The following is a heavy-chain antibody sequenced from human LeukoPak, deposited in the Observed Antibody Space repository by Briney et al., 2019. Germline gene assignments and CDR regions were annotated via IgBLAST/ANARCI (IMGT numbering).Heavy chain of an antibody. CDR2: INHSGST. CDR3: ARRGFLPGWLDP. D-gene: IGHD3-10*01. Sequence: SETLSLTCAVYGGSFSGYYWSWIRQPPGKGLEWIGEINHSGSTNYNPSLKSRVTISVDTSKNQFSLKLSSVTAADTAVYYCARRGFLPGWLDPWGQGTLVTVSS. V-gene: IGHV4-34*01. CDR1: GGSFSGYY. J-gene: IGHJ5*02.